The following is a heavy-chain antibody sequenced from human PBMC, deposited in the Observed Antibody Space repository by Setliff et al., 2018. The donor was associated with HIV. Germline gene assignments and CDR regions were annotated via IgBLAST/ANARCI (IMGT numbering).Heavy chain of an antibody. CDR2: IYSSGST. V-gene: IGHV4-4*09. Sequence: PSETLSLTCTVSGGSISSYYWSWIRQPPGKGLEWLGHIYSSGSTNYNPSLKSRVTISVDTSKNQFSLKLYAVTAADTAVYYCARAYFGSGVYYWGQGTLVTVSS. D-gene: IGHD3-10*01. CDR1: GGSISSYY. CDR3: ARAYFGSGVYY. J-gene: IGHJ4*02.